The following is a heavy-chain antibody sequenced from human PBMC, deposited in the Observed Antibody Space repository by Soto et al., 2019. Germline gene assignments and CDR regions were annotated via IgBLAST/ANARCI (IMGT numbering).Heavy chain of an antibody. CDR2: IHHSGGT. J-gene: IGHJ4*02. D-gene: IGHD5-12*01. CDR3: TKNSAYALDY. Sequence: QVQLQESGPGLVKPSGKLSLSCAVSGGSVSNNNWWSWVRQSPGNGLEWIGEIHHSGGTSYNPSLESRATLSVDKSKNELSLRLNYVTAADTAVYYCTKNSAYALDYWGLGIMVTVSS. V-gene: IGHV4-4*02. CDR1: GGSVSNNNW.